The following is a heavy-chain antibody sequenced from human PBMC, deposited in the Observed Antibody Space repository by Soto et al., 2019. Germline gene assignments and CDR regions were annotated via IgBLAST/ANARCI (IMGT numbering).Heavy chain of an antibody. CDR3: AKDRDGGTLNWFDP. V-gene: IGHV3-23*01. J-gene: IGHJ5*02. D-gene: IGHD3-16*01. CDR1: GFTFSSYA. CDR2: ISGSGGST. Sequence: GGSLRLSCAASGFTFSSYAMSWVRQAPGKGLEWVSGISGSGGSTYYADSVKGRFTISRDNSKNTLYLQMNSLRAEDTAVYYCAKDRDGGTLNWFDPWGQGTLVTVSS.